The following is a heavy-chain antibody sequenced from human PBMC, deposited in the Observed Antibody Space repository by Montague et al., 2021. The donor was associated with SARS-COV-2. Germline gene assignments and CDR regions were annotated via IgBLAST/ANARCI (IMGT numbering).Heavy chain of an antibody. Sequence: SETPSLTCTVSGASINAYYWTWIRQPPGKGLEYIGFTYYSGSANYNPSLESRVTISVDKSKNQFSLTLTSATAADTAMYYCARLAPERHCSVATCSPHWGQGILVTVSS. D-gene: IGHD2-2*01. J-gene: IGHJ4*02. CDR2: TYYSGSA. CDR3: ARLAPERHCSVATCSPH. CDR1: GASINAYY. V-gene: IGHV4-59*01.